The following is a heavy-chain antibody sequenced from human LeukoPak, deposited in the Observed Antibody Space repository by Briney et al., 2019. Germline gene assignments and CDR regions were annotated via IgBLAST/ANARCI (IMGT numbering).Heavy chain of an antibody. CDR2: IYYSGST. Sequence: KSSETLSLTCTVSGGSISSYYWSWIRQPPGKGLEWIGYIYYSGSTNYNPSLKSRVTISVDTSKNQFSLKLSSVTAADTAVYYCARIPNSHQDIVVVPAAHDAFDIWGQGTMVTVSS. V-gene: IGHV4-59*01. D-gene: IGHD2-2*01. CDR3: ARIPNSHQDIVVVPAAHDAFDI. CDR1: GGSISSYY. J-gene: IGHJ3*02.